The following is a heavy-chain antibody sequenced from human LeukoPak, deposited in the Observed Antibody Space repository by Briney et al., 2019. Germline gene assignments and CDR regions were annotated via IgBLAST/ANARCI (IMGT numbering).Heavy chain of an antibody. CDR3: ARGGTTAAGLDY. CDR2: INPSGGST. D-gene: IGHD6-13*01. CDR1: GYTFTSYY. Sequence: GASVKVSCKASGYTFTSYYMHWVRQAPGQGLEWMGIINPSGGSTSYAQKFQGRVTMTRDTSISTAYMELSRLRSDDTAVYYCARGGTTAAGLDYWGQGTLVTVSS. V-gene: IGHV1-46*01. J-gene: IGHJ4*02.